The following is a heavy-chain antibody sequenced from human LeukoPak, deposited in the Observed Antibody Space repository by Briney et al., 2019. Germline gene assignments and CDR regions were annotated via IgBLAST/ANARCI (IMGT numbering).Heavy chain of an antibody. J-gene: IGHJ4*02. D-gene: IGHD6-19*01. CDR3: ARVAVAGGGYFDY. CDR1: GFTFSDYY. CDR2: IRKKVDSSTT. V-gene: IGHV3-72*01. Sequence: PGGSLRLSCAASGFTFSDYYMDWARQAPGKGLDWVGRIRKKVDSSTTEYAASVKGRFTISRDDSKNSLYLQMNSLKTEDTAVYYCARVAVAGGGYFDYWGQGTLVTVSS.